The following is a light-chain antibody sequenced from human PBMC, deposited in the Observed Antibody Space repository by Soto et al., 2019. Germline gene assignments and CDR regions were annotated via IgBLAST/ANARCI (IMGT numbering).Light chain of an antibody. CDR2: GAS. Sequence: EIVLAQSPGTLSLSPGDRATLSCRASQRVSTFLSWYQHRPGQGPRLLIYGASTRATGIPARFSGSGSGTELTLTISSLQPEDFAVYYCQQYNNWPPWTFGQGTKVDI. J-gene: IGKJ1*01. CDR3: QQYNNWPPWT. V-gene: IGKV3-15*01. CDR1: QRVSTF.